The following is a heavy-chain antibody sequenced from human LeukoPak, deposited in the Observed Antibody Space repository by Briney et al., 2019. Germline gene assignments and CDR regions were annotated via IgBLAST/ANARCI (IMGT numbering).Heavy chain of an antibody. CDR1: GYTFTNYT. Sequence: ASVKVSCKASGYTFTNYTLNWVRQAPGQGLEWMGWINTNTGNPTYAQGFTGRFVFSLDTSVSTAYLQISSLKAEDTAVYYCARGPPYYYDSSGYYYSTGDYWGQGTLVTVSS. CDR2: INTNTGNP. J-gene: IGHJ4*02. V-gene: IGHV7-4-1*02. CDR3: ARGPPYYYDSSGYYYSTGDY. D-gene: IGHD3-22*01.